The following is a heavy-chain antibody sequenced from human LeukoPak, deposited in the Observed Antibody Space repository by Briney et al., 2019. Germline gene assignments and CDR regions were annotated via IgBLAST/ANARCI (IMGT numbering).Heavy chain of an antibody. CDR1: GFTFSDYY. V-gene: IGHV3-11*04. CDR3: ARHSRYDFWSGYYYFDY. J-gene: IGHJ4*02. CDR2: ISSSGSTI. D-gene: IGHD3-3*01. Sequence: PGGSLRLSCAASGFTFSDYYMSWIRQAPGKGLEWVSYISSSGSTIYYADSVKGRFTISRDNAKNSLYLQMNSLRAEGTAVYYCARHSRYDFWSGYYYFDYWGQGTLVTVSS.